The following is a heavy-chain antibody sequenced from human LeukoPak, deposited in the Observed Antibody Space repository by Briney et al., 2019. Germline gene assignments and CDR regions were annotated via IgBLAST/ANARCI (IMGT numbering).Heavy chain of an antibody. CDR1: GFTFSSYA. CDR3: AKAKSGYGASCVDY. CDR2: ISDGGVST. D-gene: IGHD5-12*01. Sequence: GGSLRLSCAASGFTFSSYAMSWVRQAPGKGLEWVSVISDGGVSTYYRESVKGRFTISRDNSKNTLYLQMNSLRAEDTAVYYCAKAKSGYGASCVDYWGQGTLVTVSS. V-gene: IGHV3-23*01. J-gene: IGHJ4*02.